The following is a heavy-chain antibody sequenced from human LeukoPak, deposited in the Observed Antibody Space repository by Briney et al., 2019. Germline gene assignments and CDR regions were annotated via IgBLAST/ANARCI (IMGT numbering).Heavy chain of an antibody. CDR2: ISGSGAKT. J-gene: IGHJ4*02. CDR1: KFTFSTSA. Sequence: GGSLRLACAAPKFTFSTSALSWVRQAPGRGLEWVSGISGSGAKTYYSDSVKGRFTISRDNSKSTLYLQMSSLRVEDTAVYYCAKADEVASATIGPAGYWGQGTLVTVSS. CDR3: AKADEVASATIGPAGY. V-gene: IGHV3-23*01. D-gene: IGHD5-24*01.